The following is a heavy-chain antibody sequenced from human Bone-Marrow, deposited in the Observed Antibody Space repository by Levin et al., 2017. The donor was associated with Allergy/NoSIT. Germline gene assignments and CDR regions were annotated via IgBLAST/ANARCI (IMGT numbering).Heavy chain of an antibody. CDR2: ISSSSSYI. V-gene: IGHV3-21*01. J-gene: IGHJ6*02. Sequence: PGGSLRLSCAASGFTFSSYSMNWVRQAPGKGLEWVSSISSSSSYIYYADSVKGRFTISRDNAKNSLYLQMNSLRAEDTAVYYCARDPERYYYDPKLMDVWGQGTTVTVSS. D-gene: IGHD3-22*01. CDR3: ARDPERYYYDPKLMDV. CDR1: GFTFSSYS.